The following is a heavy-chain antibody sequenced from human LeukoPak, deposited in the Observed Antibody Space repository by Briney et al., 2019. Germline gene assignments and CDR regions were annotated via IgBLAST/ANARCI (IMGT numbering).Heavy chain of an antibody. CDR1: GFTFSSYG. V-gene: IGHV3-30*18. J-gene: IGHJ4*02. Sequence: PGGSLRLSCAASGFTFSSYGMHWVRQAPGKGLEWVAVISYDGSNKYCADSVKGRFTISRDNSKNTLYLQMNSLRADDTAVYYCAKATADYWGQGTLVTVSS. D-gene: IGHD1-1*01. CDR2: ISYDGSNK. CDR3: AKATADY.